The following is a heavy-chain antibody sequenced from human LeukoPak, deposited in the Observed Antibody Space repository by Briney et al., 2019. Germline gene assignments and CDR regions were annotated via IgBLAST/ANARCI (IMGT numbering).Heavy chain of an antibody. CDR2: IYYSGNT. D-gene: IGHD6-13*01. Sequence: SETLSLTCTVSGGSISSYYWSWIRQPPGKGLEWIGYIYYSGNTNYNPSLKSRVTISVGTSKNQLSLKLSSVSAAESAVYYCARLKAVPGTGGYFDYWGQGTLVTVSS. CDR3: ARLKAVPGTGGYFDY. J-gene: IGHJ4*02. V-gene: IGHV4-59*08. CDR1: GGSISSYY.